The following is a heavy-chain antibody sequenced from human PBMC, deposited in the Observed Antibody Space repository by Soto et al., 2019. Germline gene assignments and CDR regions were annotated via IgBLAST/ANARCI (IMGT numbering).Heavy chain of an antibody. CDR1: GCSISSGDYY. Sequence: SETLSLACPVSGCSISSGDYYWSWIRQPPGKGLEWIGYIYYSGSTYYNPSLKSRVTISVDTSKNQFSLKLSSVTAADTAVYYCARDSYGGNSGHRFDYWGQGTLVTVSS. CDR3: ARDSYGGNSGHRFDY. D-gene: IGHD4-17*01. V-gene: IGHV4-30-4*01. J-gene: IGHJ4*02. CDR2: IYYSGST.